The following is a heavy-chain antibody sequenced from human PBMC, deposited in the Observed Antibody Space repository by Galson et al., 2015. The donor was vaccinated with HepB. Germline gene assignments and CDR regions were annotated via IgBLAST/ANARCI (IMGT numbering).Heavy chain of an antibody. V-gene: IGHV3-23*01. Sequence: SLRLSCAASGFTFSSYGMIWVRQAPGKGLEWVSAVMGGSGGAFYADSVKGRFTISRDNSKNTLSLQMNSLGAEDTAVYYWPKWGDLSSAWCNYFDPLGQGTLVTVSS. CDR2: VMGGSGGA. D-gene: IGHD2-8*01. J-gene: IGHJ5*02. CDR3: PKWGDLSSAWCNYFDP. CDR1: GFTFSSYG.